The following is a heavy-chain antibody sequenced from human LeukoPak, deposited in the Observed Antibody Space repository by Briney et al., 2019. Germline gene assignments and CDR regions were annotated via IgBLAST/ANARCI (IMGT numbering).Heavy chain of an antibody. CDR2: IKQDGSEK. Sequence: PGGSLRLSCAASGFTFSSYWMSWVRQAPGKGLEWVANIKQDGSEKYYVDSVKGRFTISRDNAKNSLYLQMNSLRAEDTAVCYCAGFEDGFAFDYWGQGTLVTVSS. V-gene: IGHV3-7*01. CDR1: GFTFSSYW. D-gene: IGHD5-24*01. J-gene: IGHJ4*02. CDR3: AGFEDGFAFDY.